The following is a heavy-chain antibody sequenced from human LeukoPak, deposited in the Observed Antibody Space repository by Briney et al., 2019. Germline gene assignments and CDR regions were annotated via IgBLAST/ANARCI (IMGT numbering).Heavy chain of an antibody. CDR1: GYTFTSYD. J-gene: IGHJ4*02. CDR3: VREGGTWVPFDY. V-gene: IGHV1-8*02. CDR2: MNPNSGNT. Sequence: ASVKVSCKASGYTFTSYDINWVRQATGQGLEWMGWMNPNSGNTGYAQKLQGRVTMTTDTSSNTAYMELRSLRSDDTAVYYCVREGGTWVPFDYWGQGTLVTVSS. D-gene: IGHD1-1*01.